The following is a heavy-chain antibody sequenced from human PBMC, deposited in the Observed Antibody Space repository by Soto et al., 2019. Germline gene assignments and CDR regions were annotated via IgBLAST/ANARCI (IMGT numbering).Heavy chain of an antibody. Sequence: QVQLQESGPGLVKPSQTLSLTCTVSGGSISSGGYYWSWIRQHPGKGLEWIGYIYYSGSTYYNPSLKSRVTKSAGTSKNQFSLKLSSVTAADTAVYYCASDLSYCSSTSCYGSGGFDPWGQGTLVTVSS. V-gene: IGHV4-31*03. CDR1: GGSISSGGYY. CDR2: IYYSGST. D-gene: IGHD2-2*01. J-gene: IGHJ5*02. CDR3: ASDLSYCSSTSCYGSGGFDP.